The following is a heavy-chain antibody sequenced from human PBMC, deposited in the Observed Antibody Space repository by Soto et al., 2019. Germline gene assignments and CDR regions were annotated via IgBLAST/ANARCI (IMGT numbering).Heavy chain of an antibody. J-gene: IGHJ6*02. V-gene: IGHV1-69*13. CDR3: ARLPYCTDGVCYPLDSYYRMDV. CDR2: IIPVFGTA. Sequence: GASVKVSCKASGVTFNSYAISWVRQAHGQGLEWMGGIIPVFGTANYAQKFQGRVTIIADESTSTAYMELSSLRSEDTAVYYCARLPYCTDGVCYPLDSYYRMDVWGQGTTVTVSS. CDR1: GVTFNSYA. D-gene: IGHD2-8*01.